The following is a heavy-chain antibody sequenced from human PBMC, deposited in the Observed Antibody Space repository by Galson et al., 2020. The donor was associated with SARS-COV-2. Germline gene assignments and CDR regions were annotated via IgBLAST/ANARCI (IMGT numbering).Heavy chain of an antibody. J-gene: IGHJ4*02. Sequence: SGPTLVKPTQTLTLTCTVSGSSLSSIGMRVSWIRQPPGKALEWLGRIDWDDDRFYSTLLTTRLSISKDTSKNQVVLTMTSMDPVDTATYYCARIEWTQGGGYYFDSWGQGTLVTVSS. V-gene: IGHV2-70*04. CDR2: IDWDDDR. D-gene: IGHD6-25*01. CDR1: GSSLSSIGMR. CDR3: ARIEWTQGGGYYFDS.